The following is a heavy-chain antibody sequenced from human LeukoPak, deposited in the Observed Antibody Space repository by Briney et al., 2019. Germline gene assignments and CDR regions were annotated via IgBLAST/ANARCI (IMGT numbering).Heavy chain of an antibody. Sequence: AGGSLRLSCAASGFTFSSYAMSWVRQAPGKGLEWVSAISGSGGSTYYADSVKGRFTISRDNSKNTLYLQMNSLRAEDTAVYYCAKVSNRDYYDSSGYIYYFDYWGQGTLVTVSS. J-gene: IGHJ4*02. CDR1: GFTFSSYA. D-gene: IGHD3-22*01. CDR3: AKVSNRDYYDSSGYIYYFDY. V-gene: IGHV3-23*01. CDR2: ISGSGGST.